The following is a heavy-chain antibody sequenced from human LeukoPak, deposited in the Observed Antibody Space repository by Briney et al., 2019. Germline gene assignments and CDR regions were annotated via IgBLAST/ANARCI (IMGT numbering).Heavy chain of an antibody. CDR2: INSDGSST. J-gene: IGHJ4*02. CDR1: GFTFSAFW. Sequence: EGSLRLSCAASGFTFSAFWMHWVRQAPGKGLVWVSRINSDGSSTTYADSVKGRFTVSRDNAKNTLYLQMDSLRAEDSAVYYCARGLVYDTSGYYSDYWGQGILVTVSS. CDR3: ARGLVYDTSGYYSDY. D-gene: IGHD3-22*01. V-gene: IGHV3-74*01.